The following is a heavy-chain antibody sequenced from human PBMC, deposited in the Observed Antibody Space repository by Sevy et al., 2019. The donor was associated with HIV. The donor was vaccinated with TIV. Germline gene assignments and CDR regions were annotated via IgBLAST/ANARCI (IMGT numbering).Heavy chain of an antibody. V-gene: IGHV4-30-4*01. CDR2: IYYSGTT. CDR1: GGSISSGDYY. CDR3: ARDCISTSPHNWFDP. D-gene: IGHD2-2*01. J-gene: IGHJ5*02. Sequence: SETLSLTCTVSGGSISSGDYYWTWIRQSPGKGLEWIGYIYYSGTTYYNPSLKSRVTISVDTSKNQFSLRLSSVTVADTAVYFCARDCISTSPHNWFDPWGQGTLVTVSS.